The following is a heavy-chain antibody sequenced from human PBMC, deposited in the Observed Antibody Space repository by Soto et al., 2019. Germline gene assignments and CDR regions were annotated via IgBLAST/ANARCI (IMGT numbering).Heavy chain of an antibody. CDR3: AARIRGEWLPIYYFDY. CDR1: GFTFTSSA. D-gene: IGHD3-3*01. CDR2: IVVGSGNT. V-gene: IGHV1-58*01. J-gene: IGHJ4*02. Sequence: GASVKVSCKASGFTFTSSAVQWVRQARGQRLEWIGWIVVGSGNTNYAQKFQERVTITRDMSTSTAYMELSSLRSEDTAVYYCAARIRGEWLPIYYFDYWGQGTLVTVSS.